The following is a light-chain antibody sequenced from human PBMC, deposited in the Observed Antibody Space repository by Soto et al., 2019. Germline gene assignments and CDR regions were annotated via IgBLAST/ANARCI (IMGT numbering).Light chain of an antibody. V-gene: IGKV3-15*01. CDR1: QSVSSN. CDR2: DAS. Sequence: EIVMTQSPATLSVSPGERATLSCRASQSVSSNLAWYQQKPGQAPRLLMSDASTRATGIPARFSGRWSGTEFTLTITSLQSEDFAVYYCQHYNERPLTFGQGNKVAIK. CDR3: QHYNERPLT. J-gene: IGKJ1*01.